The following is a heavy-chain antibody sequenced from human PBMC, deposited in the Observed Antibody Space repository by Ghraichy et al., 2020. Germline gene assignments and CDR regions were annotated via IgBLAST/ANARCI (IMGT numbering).Heavy chain of an antibody. J-gene: IGHJ4*02. V-gene: IGHV3-33*01. D-gene: IGHD6-19*01. CDR3: ARGGSSGWPIQRPGFDY. Sequence: GGSLRLSCAASGFTFSSYGMHWVRQAPGKGLEWVAVIWYDGSNKYYADSVKGRFTISRDNSKNTLYLQMNSLRAEDTAVYYCARGGSSGWPIQRPGFDYWGQGTLVTVSS. CDR1: GFTFSSYG. CDR2: IWYDGSNK.